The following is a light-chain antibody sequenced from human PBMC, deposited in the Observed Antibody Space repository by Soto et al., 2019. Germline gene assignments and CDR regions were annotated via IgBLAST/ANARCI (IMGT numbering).Light chain of an antibody. J-gene: IGLJ3*02. CDR2: EVT. CDR3: SSYTNIDTWV. CDR1: SSDVGGYNY. Sequence: QSALTQPASVSGSPGQSITISCTGTSSDVGGYNYVSWYQQHPGQVPKLTIYEVTNRPPGVSSRFSGSKSGNTASLTISGLQAEDEADYYCSSYTNIDTWVFGGGTKLTVL. V-gene: IGLV2-14*01.